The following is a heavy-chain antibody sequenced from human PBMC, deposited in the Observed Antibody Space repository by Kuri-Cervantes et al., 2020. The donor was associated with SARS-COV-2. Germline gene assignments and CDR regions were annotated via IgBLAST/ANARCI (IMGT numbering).Heavy chain of an antibody. V-gene: IGHV1-69*13. D-gene: IGHD3-3*01. J-gene: IGHJ3*02. CDR1: GYTFSTYA. Sequence: SVKVSCKASGYTFSTYAISWVRQAPGQGLEWMGGIIPIFGTANYAQKFQGRVTITADESTSTAYMELSSLRSEDTAMYYCARPERFFGVVIPQGGAFDIRGQGTMVTVSS. CDR3: ARPERFFGVVIPQGGAFDI. CDR2: IIPIFGTA.